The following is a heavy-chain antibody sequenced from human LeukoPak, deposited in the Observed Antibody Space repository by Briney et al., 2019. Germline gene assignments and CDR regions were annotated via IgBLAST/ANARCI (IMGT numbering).Heavy chain of an antibody. D-gene: IGHD5-18*01. CDR2: ISWNSGNI. V-gene: IGHV3-9*01. J-gene: IGHJ4*02. Sequence: GRSLRLSCAASGFTFDDYAMHWVRQAPGKGLEWVSGISWNSGNIGYADSVKGRFTISRDNAKNSLYLQMNSLRAEDTALYYCAKDKVDTAMVGYYFDYWGQGTLVTVSS. CDR3: AKDKVDTAMVGYYFDY. CDR1: GFTFDDYA.